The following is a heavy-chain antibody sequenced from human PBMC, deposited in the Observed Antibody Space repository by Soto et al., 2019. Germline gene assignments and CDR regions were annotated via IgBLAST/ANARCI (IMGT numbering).Heavy chain of an antibody. CDR2: ISAYNGNT. CDR3: VVAAQPYYFDY. CDR1: GYTFTSYV. J-gene: IGHJ4*02. V-gene: IGHV1-18*01. Sequence: QVQLVQSGAEVKKPGASVKVSCKASGYTFTSYVISWVRQAPGQGLEWMGGISAYNGNTNYAQKLQGRVTMTTDTSTSTVYMELRILRSDDTAVYYCVVAAQPYYFDYWGQGTLVTVSS. D-gene: IGHD2-15*01.